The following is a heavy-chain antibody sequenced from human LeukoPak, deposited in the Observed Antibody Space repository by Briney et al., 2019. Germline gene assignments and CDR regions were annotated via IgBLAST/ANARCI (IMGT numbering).Heavy chain of an antibody. D-gene: IGHD1-7*01. CDR3: ARGPSSYYYYGMDV. V-gene: IGHV4-34*01. Sequence: SETLSLTCAVYGGSFSGYYWSWIRQPPGKGLEWIGEINHSGSANYNPSLKSRVTISVDTSKNQFSLKLSSVTAADTAVYYCARGPSSYYYYGMDVWGQGTTVTVSS. CDR2: INHSGSA. J-gene: IGHJ6*02. CDR1: GGSFSGYY.